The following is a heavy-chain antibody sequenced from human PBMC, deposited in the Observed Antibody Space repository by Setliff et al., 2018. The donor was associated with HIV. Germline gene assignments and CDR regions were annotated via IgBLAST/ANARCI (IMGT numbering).Heavy chain of an antibody. V-gene: IGHV3-49*03. CDR1: GFTFGDYA. CDR2: IGTNSYGGTT. D-gene: IGHD2-15*01. CDR3: SRGGRPTDEYVWFDP. J-gene: IGHJ5*02. Sequence: GGSLRLSCTTSGFTFGDYAMNWFRQAPGKGLEWVGFIGTNSYGGTTEYAASVEGRFTISRDDSRGVAYLQMNSLKSEDTAVYYCSRGGRPTDEYVWFDPWGQGTQVTVSS.